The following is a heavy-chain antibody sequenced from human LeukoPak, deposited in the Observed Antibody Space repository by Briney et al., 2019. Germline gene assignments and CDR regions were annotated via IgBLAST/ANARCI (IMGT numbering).Heavy chain of an antibody. CDR1: GGSISSYY. V-gene: IGHV4-59*01. J-gene: IGHJ3*02. CDR2: IYYSGST. CDR3: ARENIVGATKGDAFDI. Sequence: PSETLSLTCTVSGGSISSYYWSWIRQPPGKGLEWIGYIYYSGSTNYNPSLKSRVTISVDTSENQFSLKLSSVTAADTAVYYCARENIVGATKGDAFDIWGQGTMVTVSS. D-gene: IGHD1-26*01.